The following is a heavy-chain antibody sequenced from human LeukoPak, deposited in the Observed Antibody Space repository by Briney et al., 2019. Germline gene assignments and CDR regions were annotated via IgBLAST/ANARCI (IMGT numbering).Heavy chain of an antibody. D-gene: IGHD4-17*01. J-gene: IGHJ4*02. CDR1: GFTFSSYA. Sequence: GGSLRLSCAASGFTFSSYAMHWVRQAPGKGLEWVAVISYDGSNKYYADSVKGRFTISRDNSKNTLYLQMNSLRAEDTAVYYCARVAEYGDYVVYWGQGTLVTVS. CDR2: ISYDGSNK. V-gene: IGHV3-30-3*01. CDR3: ARVAEYGDYVVY.